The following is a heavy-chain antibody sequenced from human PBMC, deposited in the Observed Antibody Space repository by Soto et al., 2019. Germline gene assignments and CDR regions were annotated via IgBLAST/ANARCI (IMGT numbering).Heavy chain of an antibody. Sequence: QVQLVGSGGGVVQPGRSLRLSCAASGFTFSSYGMRWVRQAPGKGLEWVAVISYDGSNKYYADSVKGRFTISRDNSKNTLYLQMNSLRAEDTAVYYCAKEWYSNGGGNWFDPWGQGTLVTVSS. CDR1: GFTFSSYG. CDR3: AKEWYSNGGGNWFDP. J-gene: IGHJ5*02. V-gene: IGHV3-30*18. CDR2: ISYDGSNK. D-gene: IGHD4-4*01.